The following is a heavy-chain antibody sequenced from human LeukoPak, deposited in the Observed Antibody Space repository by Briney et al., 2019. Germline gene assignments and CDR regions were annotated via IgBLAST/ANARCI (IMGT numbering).Heavy chain of an antibody. Sequence: GGSLRLSCAASGFTLSSYWMSWVRQAPGKGLEWVANIMQDGSEDYYVDSVKGRFTISRGNANNSLYLQMNSLRAEDTAMYYCATHTSGWKRYFGYWGQGTLDSVSS. CDR2: IMQDGSED. CDR1: GFTLSSYW. J-gene: IGHJ4*02. D-gene: IGHD6-19*01. CDR3: ATHTSGWKRYFGY. V-gene: IGHV3-7*05.